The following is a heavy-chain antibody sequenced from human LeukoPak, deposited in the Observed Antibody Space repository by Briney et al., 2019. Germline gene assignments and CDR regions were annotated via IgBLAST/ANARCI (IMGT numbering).Heavy chain of an antibody. D-gene: IGHD1-14*01. CDR3: AREVWGPEY. CDR1: GFTFTKNW. V-gene: IGHV3-7*01. J-gene: IGHJ4*02. CDR2: IKQDGSDK. Sequence: GGSLRLSCAASGFTFTKNWMTWVRQAPGKGLEWVGNIKQDGSDKNYMDSVKGRFTISRDNTKNSVYLQMSSLRAEDTAVYYCAREVWGPEYWGQGILVTVSS.